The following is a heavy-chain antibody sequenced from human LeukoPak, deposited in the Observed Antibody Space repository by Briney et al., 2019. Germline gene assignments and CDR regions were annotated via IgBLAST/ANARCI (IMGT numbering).Heavy chain of an antibody. J-gene: IGHJ2*01. V-gene: IGHV1-18*01. CDR1: GYTFTSYG. Sequence: ASVKVSCKASGYTFTSYGISWVRQAPGQGLEWMGWISAYNGNTNYAQKLQGRVTMTTDTSTSTAYMELRSLRSDDTAVYYCARSYLDLTTRRVASYWYFDLWGRGTLVTVSS. CDR3: ARSYLDLTTRRVASYWYFDL. CDR2: ISAYNGNT. D-gene: IGHD4-11*01.